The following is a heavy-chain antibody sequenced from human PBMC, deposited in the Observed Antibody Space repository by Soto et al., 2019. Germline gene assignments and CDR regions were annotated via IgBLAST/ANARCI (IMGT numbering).Heavy chain of an antibody. V-gene: IGHV1-46*01. CDR3: ARAIKRMAQGSGYHLSLYYFYGLDV. D-gene: IGHD3-22*01. CDR2: INPTGGST. Sequence: GASVKVSCKACGYTFTNYYMHWVRQAPGQGLEWMGIINPTGGSTSYAQKFQGRVTMTRDTSTSTVYMQLTSLRSEDTAVYYCARAIKRMAQGSGYHLSLYYFYGLDVWGQGSTVTGSS. J-gene: IGHJ6*02. CDR1: GYTFTNYY.